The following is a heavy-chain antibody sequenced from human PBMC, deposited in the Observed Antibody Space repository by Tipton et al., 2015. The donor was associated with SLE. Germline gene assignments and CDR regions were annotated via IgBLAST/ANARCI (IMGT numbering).Heavy chain of an antibody. Sequence: TLSLTCAVSGASIGSGGYSWNWIRQPPGKGLQWIGYIFHSGITYYNSSLKSRVTISVDSAKNQFSLKVSSVTAADTAVYFCARGDFWSGLDYWGQGALVTVSS. V-gene: IGHV4-30-2*01. CDR2: IFHSGIT. D-gene: IGHD3-3*01. CDR1: GASIGSGGYS. J-gene: IGHJ4*02. CDR3: ARGDFWSGLDY.